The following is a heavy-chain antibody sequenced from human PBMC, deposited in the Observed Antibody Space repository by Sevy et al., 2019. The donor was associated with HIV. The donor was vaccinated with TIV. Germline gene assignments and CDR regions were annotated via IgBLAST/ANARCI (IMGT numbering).Heavy chain of an antibody. CDR2: IRGKEYGGTT. D-gene: IGHD3-10*01. J-gene: IGHJ4*02. CDR1: GFTFGDYA. CDR3: SSGGSGSYTVGFY. Sequence: GGSLRLSCTGSGFTFGDYAMSWFRQAPGKGLEWVGFIRGKEYGGTTENAASVKGRFTISRDHSKSTATLQMNSLKTEDTGVYYCSSGGSGSYTVGFYWGQGTLVTVSS. V-gene: IGHV3-49*03.